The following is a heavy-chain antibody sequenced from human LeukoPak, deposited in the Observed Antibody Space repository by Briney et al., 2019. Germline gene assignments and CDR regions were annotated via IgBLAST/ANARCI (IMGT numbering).Heavy chain of an antibody. Sequence: SGGSLRLSCAASGFTFSSYEMNWVRQAPGKGLEWVSAITGNGDYTDYADSVKGRFTISRDNSKNTAYLQMNSLRSEDTAVYYCAKRSGINYGFFDSWGQGTLVTVSS. CDR3: AKRSGINYGFFDS. V-gene: IGHV3-23*01. J-gene: IGHJ4*02. CDR2: ITGNGDYT. CDR1: GFTFSSYE. D-gene: IGHD1-26*01.